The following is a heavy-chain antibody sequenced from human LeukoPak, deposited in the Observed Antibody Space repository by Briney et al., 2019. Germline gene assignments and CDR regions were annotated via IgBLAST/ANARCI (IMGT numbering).Heavy chain of an antibody. V-gene: IGHV4-59*01. CDR1: GGSISSYY. CDR3: ARRGGSPLGAFDI. J-gene: IGHJ3*02. D-gene: IGHD1-26*01. Sequence: SETLSLTCTVSGGSISSYYWSWIRQPPGKGLEWIGYMFYSERPNYNPSLKSRVTISVDTSKNQFSLKLSSVTAADTAVYYCARRGGSPLGAFDIWGQGTMVTVSS. CDR2: MFYSERP.